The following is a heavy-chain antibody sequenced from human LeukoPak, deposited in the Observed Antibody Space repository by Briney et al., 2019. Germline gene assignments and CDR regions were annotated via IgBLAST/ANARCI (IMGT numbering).Heavy chain of an antibody. Sequence: ASVKVSCKASGYTFTDYYLHWVRQAPGQGLEWMGWIKPNSGGTQYVQKFQGRVTMTRDTSIRTAYMELISLRSDDTAVYFCARGGGFYNAWFDPWGQGTLVTVSS. V-gene: IGHV1-2*02. CDR2: IKPNSGGT. CDR1: GYTFTDYY. CDR3: ARGGGFYNAWFDP. D-gene: IGHD3-3*01. J-gene: IGHJ5*02.